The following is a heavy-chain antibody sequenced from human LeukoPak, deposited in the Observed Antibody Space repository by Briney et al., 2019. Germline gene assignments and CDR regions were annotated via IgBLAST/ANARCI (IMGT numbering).Heavy chain of an antibody. D-gene: IGHD3-3*01. Sequence: ASVKVSCKASGYTFTSYGISWVRQAPGQGLEWMGWISAYNGNTNYAQKLQGRVTMTTDKSTSTAYMELSSLRSEDTAVYYCASGRQSDYDFWGGCFDPWGQGTLVTVSS. J-gene: IGHJ5*02. CDR3: ASGRQSDYDFWGGCFDP. CDR2: ISAYNGNT. V-gene: IGHV1-18*01. CDR1: GYTFTSYG.